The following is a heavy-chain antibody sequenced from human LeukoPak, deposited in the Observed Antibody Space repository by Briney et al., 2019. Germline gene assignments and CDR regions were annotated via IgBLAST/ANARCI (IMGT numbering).Heavy chain of an antibody. V-gene: IGHV3-48*04. J-gene: IGHJ4*02. Sequence: GGSLRLSCAASGFTFSSYSMNWVRQAPGKGLEWVSYISSSSSTIYYADSVKGRFTISRDNSKNTLYLQMNSLRAEDTAVYYCAKDLGHDSSPYYFDYWGQGTLVTVSS. CDR2: ISSSSSTI. CDR3: AKDLGHDSSPYYFDY. CDR1: GFTFSSYS. D-gene: IGHD3-22*01.